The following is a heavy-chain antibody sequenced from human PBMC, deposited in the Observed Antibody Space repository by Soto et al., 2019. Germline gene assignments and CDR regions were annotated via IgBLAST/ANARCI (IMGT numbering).Heavy chain of an antibody. CDR2: IYYSGST. CDR3: ASAGAGIAVAGTGDDAFDI. D-gene: IGHD6-19*01. Sequence: PSETLSLTCTVSGGSISSYYWSWIRQPPGKGLEWIGYIYYSGSTNYNPSLKSRVTISVDTSKNQFSLKLSSVTAADTAVYYCASAGAGIAVAGTGDDAFDIWGQGTMVTVSS. J-gene: IGHJ3*02. V-gene: IGHV4-59*01. CDR1: GGSISSYY.